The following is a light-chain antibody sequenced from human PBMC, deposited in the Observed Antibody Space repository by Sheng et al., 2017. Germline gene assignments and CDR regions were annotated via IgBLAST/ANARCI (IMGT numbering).Light chain of an antibody. CDR2: TAS. V-gene: IGKV1-12*01. Sequence: DIQMTQSPSSLSAFVGDRVTITCRASQSISSWLAWYQKKPGKAPKLLIYTASGLPSGVPSRFSGSGSGTDFTLTISSLQPEDFATYYCQQSNTFPLTFGGGTRVEFK. CDR1: QSISSW. CDR3: QQSNTFPLT. J-gene: IGKJ4*01.